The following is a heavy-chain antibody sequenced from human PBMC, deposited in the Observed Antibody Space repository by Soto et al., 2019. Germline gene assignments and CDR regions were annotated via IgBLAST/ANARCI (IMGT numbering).Heavy chain of an antibody. V-gene: IGHV5-51*01. CDR1: GYSFTSYW. CDR2: IYPGDSDT. J-gene: IGHJ3*01. D-gene: IGHD2-15*01. CDR3: ARPGGFPCSGGSCYSIPDALDF. Sequence: GESLKISCKGSGYSFTSYWIGWVRQMPGKGLEWMGIIYPGDSDTRYSPSFQGQVTISADKSISTAYLQWSSLKASDNAMYYCARPGGFPCSGGSCYSIPDALDFWGQGTMVTVSS.